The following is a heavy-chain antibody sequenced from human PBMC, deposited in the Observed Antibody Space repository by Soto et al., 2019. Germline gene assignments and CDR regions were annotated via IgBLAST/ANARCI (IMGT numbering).Heavy chain of an antibody. Sequence: GGSLRLSCAVSGFTFSSYWMHWARQAPGKGLVWVSRIKSDGSSTNYADSVKGRFTISRDNAKDTLYLQMNSLRAEDTALYYCAREACTGGSCFYFGPVYWGQGT. D-gene: IGHD2-15*01. J-gene: IGHJ4*02. CDR2: IKSDGSST. CDR1: GFTFSSYW. CDR3: AREACTGGSCFYFGPVY. V-gene: IGHV3-74*01.